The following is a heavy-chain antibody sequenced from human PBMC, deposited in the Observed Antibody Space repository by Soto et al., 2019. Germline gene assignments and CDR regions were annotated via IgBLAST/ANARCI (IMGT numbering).Heavy chain of an antibody. CDR2: ISAYNGNT. Sequence: ATVKVSCKASGYTFTSYGISWVRQAPGQGLEWMGWISAYNGNTNYAQKLQGRVTMTTDTSTSTAYMELRSLRSDDTAVYYCAGINYDFWSGYPFDYWGQGTLVTVSS. J-gene: IGHJ4*02. V-gene: IGHV1-18*04. CDR1: GYTFTSYG. CDR3: AGINYDFWSGYPFDY. D-gene: IGHD3-3*01.